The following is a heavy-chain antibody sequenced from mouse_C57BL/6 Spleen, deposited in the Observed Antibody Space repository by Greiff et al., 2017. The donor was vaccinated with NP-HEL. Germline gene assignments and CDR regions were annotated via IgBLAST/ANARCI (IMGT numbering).Heavy chain of an antibody. J-gene: IGHJ4*01. CDR2: IIPGSGGT. CDR1: GYAFTNYL. D-gene: IGHD4-1*01. Sequence: QVQLKQSGAELVRPGTSVKVSCKASGYAFTNYLIEWVKQRPGQGLEWIGVIIPGSGGTNYNEKFKGKATLTADKYSSTAYMQLSSLTSEDSAVYFCARGGTGKRVYAMDYWGQGTSVTVSS. V-gene: IGHV1-54*01. CDR3: ARGGTGKRVYAMDY.